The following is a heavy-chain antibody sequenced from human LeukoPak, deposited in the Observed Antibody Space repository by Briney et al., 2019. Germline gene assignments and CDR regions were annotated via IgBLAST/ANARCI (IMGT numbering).Heavy chain of an antibody. J-gene: IGHJ3*02. CDR2: ISAYNGNT. D-gene: IGHD4-23*01. Sequence: ASVKVSCKASGYTFTSYGISWVRQAPGQGLEWMGWISAYNGNTNYAQKLQGRVTMTTDTSTSTAYMELRSLRSDDTAVYYCARDPLRLRWSNRPGAFDIWGQGAMVTVSS. V-gene: IGHV1-18*01. CDR1: GYTFTSYG. CDR3: ARDPLRLRWSNRPGAFDI.